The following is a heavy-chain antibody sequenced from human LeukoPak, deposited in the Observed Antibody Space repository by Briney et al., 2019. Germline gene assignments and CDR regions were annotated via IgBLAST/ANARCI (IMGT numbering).Heavy chain of an antibody. CDR2: ISGSGDST. CDR3: AKERCSSTICSDDY. D-gene: IGHD2-2*01. CDR1: GFTFSSYA. V-gene: IGHV3-23*01. J-gene: IGHJ4*02. Sequence: GGTLRLSCAASGFTFSSYAMSWVRQAPGKGLEWVSTISGSGDSTYYADSVKGRFTISRDNSKNTLYLQMNSLSAADTAVYYCAKERCSSTICSDDYWGQGTLVTVSS.